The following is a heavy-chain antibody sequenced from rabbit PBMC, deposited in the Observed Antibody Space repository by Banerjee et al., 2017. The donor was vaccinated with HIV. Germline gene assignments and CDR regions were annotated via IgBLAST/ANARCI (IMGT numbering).Heavy chain of an antibody. V-gene: IGHV1S40*01. CDR1: GSDISSNA. CDR2: IYSSNGDK. Sequence: QSLEESGGDLVQPEGSLTLTCKASGSDISSNAMCWVRQAPGKGLELIACIYSSNGDKWYASWVNGRFTISRTSSTTVTLQMTSLTAADTATYLCARDLAGVIGWNFGLWGPGTLVTVS. D-gene: IGHD4-1*01. CDR3: ARDLAGVIGWNFGL. J-gene: IGHJ6*01.